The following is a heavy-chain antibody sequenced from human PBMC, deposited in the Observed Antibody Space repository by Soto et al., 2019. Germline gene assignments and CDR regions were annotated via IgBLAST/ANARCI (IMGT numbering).Heavy chain of an antibody. CDR2: AYYSGST. CDR3: ARVRGGYTFWSGYLGGYGMDV. CDR1: DGSISSSSHH. Sequence: QLQLQESGPGLVKPSETLSLTCSVSDGSISSSSHHWGWIRQTPGKGLEWIGSAYYSGSTFYNPSLKSRVTIPVDTSRNQFSLNLTSVTAADSAVYYCARVRGGYTFWSGYLGGYGMDVWGQGTTVTVSS. D-gene: IGHD3-3*01. V-gene: IGHV4-39*01. J-gene: IGHJ6*02.